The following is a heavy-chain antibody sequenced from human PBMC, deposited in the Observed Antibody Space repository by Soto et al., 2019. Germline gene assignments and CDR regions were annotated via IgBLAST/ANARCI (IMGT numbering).Heavy chain of an antibody. CDR3: AVGSYPLGFYSNYYGMDA. CDR2: MNTNSGNT. D-gene: IGHD1-26*01. CDR1: GYTFTRYD. Sequence: ASVKVSCKASGYTFTRYDINWVRQATGQGLEWMGWMNTNSGNTGYAQKFQGRVTMTRKTSISTAYMELSSLRSEFTDVYLCAVGSYPLGFYSNYYGMDAWGQGTTGTVSS. V-gene: IGHV1-8*01. J-gene: IGHJ6*02.